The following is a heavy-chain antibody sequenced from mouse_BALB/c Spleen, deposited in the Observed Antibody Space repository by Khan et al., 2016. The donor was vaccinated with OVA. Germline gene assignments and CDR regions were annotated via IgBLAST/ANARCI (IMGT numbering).Heavy chain of an antibody. CDR2: ISYGGST. Sequence: EVELVESGPGLVKPSQSLSLTCTVTGYSITSDYAWDWIRQFPGNKLEWKGYISYGGSTSYNPSLKSRISITRDTSKNQFFLQLNSVTTEDTATYYCARKNYYGYAMDYWGQGTSVTVSS. J-gene: IGHJ4*01. CDR3: ARKNYYGYAMDY. D-gene: IGHD1-1*01. V-gene: IGHV3-2*02. CDR1: GYSITSDYA.